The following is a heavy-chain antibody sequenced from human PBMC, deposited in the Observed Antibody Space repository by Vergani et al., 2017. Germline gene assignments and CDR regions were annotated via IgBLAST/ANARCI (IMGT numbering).Heavy chain of an antibody. CDR2: INHSGST. CDR3: ARHAAITSVRGVPDPPTYPLDY. V-gene: IGHV4-34*01. Sequence: QVQLQQWGAGLLKPSETLSLTCAVYGGSFSGYYWSWIRQPPGKGLEWIGEINHSGSTNYNPSLKSRVTISVDTSKNQFSLKLSSVTAADTAVYYFARHAAITSVRGVPDPPTYPLDYWGQGSLVTVSS. J-gene: IGHJ4*02. D-gene: IGHD3-10*01. CDR1: GGSFSGYY.